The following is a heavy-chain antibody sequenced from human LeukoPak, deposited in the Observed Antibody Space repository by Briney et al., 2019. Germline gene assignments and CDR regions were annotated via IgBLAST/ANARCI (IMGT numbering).Heavy chain of an antibody. CDR1: GYTFTSYW. CDR2: IYPGDSDT. Sequence: GESLKISCKGSGYTFTSYWIGWVRQMPGKGLEWMGIIYPGDSDTRYSPSFQGQVTITVDKSTSTANLQWSSLKASDTAIYYCARGDGYNRFDYWGQGALVTVSS. CDR3: ARGDGYNRFDY. V-gene: IGHV5-51*01. J-gene: IGHJ4*02. D-gene: IGHD5-24*01.